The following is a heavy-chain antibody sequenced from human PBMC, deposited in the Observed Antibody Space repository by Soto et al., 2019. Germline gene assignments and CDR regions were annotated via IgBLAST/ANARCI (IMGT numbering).Heavy chain of an antibody. Sequence: QVQLVQSGDEVKKPGASVKVSCKASGYIFVNYVIAWVRQAPGQGLEWIGWISPYTGNTHSATKVQGRLTMTTDTSTSTAYMDLGSLTSDDTAVYYCVMVDNYVTPTPQDVWGQGTTVTVSS. CDR2: ISPYTGNT. CDR1: GYIFVNYV. J-gene: IGHJ6*02. V-gene: IGHV1-18*01. D-gene: IGHD3-16*01. CDR3: VMVDNYVTPTPQDV.